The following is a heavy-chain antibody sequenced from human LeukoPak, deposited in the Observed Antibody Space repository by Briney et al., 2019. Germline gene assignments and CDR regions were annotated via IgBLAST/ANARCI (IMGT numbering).Heavy chain of an antibody. Sequence: GGSLQISLRGSGYRFTTYWIGGVRQMPGKGREGMGIIYPGDSDTTYSPSFQGQVTMSADKSINTAYLQWSSLKASDTAMYYCARRQGCSSTSCPPDSWGQGTLVTVSS. CDR2: IYPGDSDT. V-gene: IGHV5-51*01. CDR3: ARRQGCSSTSCPPDS. D-gene: IGHD2-2*01. CDR1: GYRFTTYW. J-gene: IGHJ4*02.